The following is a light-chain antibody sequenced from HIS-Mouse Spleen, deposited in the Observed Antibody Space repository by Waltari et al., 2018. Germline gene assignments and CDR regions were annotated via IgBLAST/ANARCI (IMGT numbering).Light chain of an antibody. CDR2: EGS. CDR3: CSYACSSTFVV. Sequence: QSALTQPASVSGSPGQSITISCTGTSSDVGSYNLVSWYQQHPGKAPELMIYEGSKRPSGVSNRFSGSKSGNTASLTISGLQAEDEADYYCCSYACSSTFVVFGGGTKLTVL. V-gene: IGLV2-23*01. CDR1: SSDVGSYNL. J-gene: IGLJ2*01.